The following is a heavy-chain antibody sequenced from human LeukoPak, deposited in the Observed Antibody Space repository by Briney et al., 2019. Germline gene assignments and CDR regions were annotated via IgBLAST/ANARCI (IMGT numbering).Heavy chain of an antibody. CDR1: GFTFSDYY. J-gene: IGHJ4*02. D-gene: IGHD3-22*01. CDR2: ISSSGSTI. V-gene: IGHV3-11*04. Sequence: GGSLRLSCAASGFTFSDYYMSWIRQAPGKGLEWVSYISSSGSTIYYADSVKGRFTISRDNAKNSLYLQMNSLRAEDAAVYYCARDFYDTSGYYYDYWGQGTLVTVSS. CDR3: ARDFYDTSGYYYDY.